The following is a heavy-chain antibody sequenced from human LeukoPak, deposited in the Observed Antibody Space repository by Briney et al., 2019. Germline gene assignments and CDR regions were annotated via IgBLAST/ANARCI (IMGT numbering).Heavy chain of an antibody. D-gene: IGHD4-17*01. CDR1: GYTFTSYA. CDR2: INAGNGNT. V-gene: IGHV1-3*01. CDR3: ARDRDGDYAFDI. J-gene: IGHJ3*02. Sequence: ASVKVSCEASGYTFTSYAMHWVRQAPGQRLEWMGWINAGNGNTKYSQKFQGRVTITRDTSASTAYMELSSLRSEDTAVYYCARDRDGDYAFDIWGQGTMVTVSS.